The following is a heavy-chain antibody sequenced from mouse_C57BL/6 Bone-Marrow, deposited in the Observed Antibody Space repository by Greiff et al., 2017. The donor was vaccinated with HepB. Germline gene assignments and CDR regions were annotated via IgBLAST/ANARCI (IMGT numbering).Heavy chain of an antibody. Sequence: VHVKQSVAELVRPGASVKLSCTASGFNIKNTYMHWVKQRPEQGLEWIGRIDPANGNTKYAPKFQGKATITADTSSNTAYLQLSSLTSEDTAIYYCARSPFYYGTLYFDYWGQGTTLTVSS. CDR1: GFNIKNTY. CDR2: IDPANGNT. CDR3: ARSPFYYGTLYFDY. J-gene: IGHJ2*01. V-gene: IGHV14-3*01. D-gene: IGHD1-1*01.